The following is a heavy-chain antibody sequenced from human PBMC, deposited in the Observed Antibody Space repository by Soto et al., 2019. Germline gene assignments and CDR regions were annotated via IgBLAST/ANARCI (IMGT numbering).Heavy chain of an antibody. CDR1: GGSISSSSFY. J-gene: IGHJ4*02. Sequence: PSETLSLTCTVSGGSISSSSFYWGWIRQPPGKGLESIAAIYYSGSTYYNPSLKSRVTIFVDKAKNQFSLRLTSVTAADTAVYYCAKDGGPRITMIVVVIPEYHFDYWGQGTLVTVSS. CDR3: AKDGGPRITMIVVVIPEYHFDY. CDR2: IYYSGST. V-gene: IGHV4-39*07. D-gene: IGHD3-22*01.